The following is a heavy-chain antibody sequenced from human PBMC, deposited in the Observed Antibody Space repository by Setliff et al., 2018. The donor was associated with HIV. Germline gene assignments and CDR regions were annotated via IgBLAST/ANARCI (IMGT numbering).Heavy chain of an antibody. Sequence: GASVKVSCKASGYTFIGHYIHWVRQAPGQGLEWMGWINPNSGDTKYAQKFQDRVSLTRDTSLSTAYMELSSLTSDDTAIYYCARDMFEIWERSLAKGDEFDPWGQGSLVTV. J-gene: IGHJ5*02. CDR1: GYTFIGHY. D-gene: IGHD3-10*02. CDR2: INPNSGDT. CDR3: ARDMFEIWERSLAKGDEFDP. V-gene: IGHV1-2*02.